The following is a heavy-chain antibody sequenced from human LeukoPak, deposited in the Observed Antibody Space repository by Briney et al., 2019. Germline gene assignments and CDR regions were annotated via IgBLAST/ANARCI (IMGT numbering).Heavy chain of an antibody. Sequence: GGSLRLSCAVSGFTFRTYRMHWVRQAPGEGLVWVSRIYEDGSNKNYADSVKGRFTISRDNAKNTLYLQMNSLRAEDTAVYYCGRDLGGSSGYWGQGTLVTVSS. CDR1: GFTFRTYR. CDR3: GRDLGGSSGY. V-gene: IGHV3-74*01. D-gene: IGHD1-26*01. J-gene: IGHJ4*02. CDR2: IYEDGSNK.